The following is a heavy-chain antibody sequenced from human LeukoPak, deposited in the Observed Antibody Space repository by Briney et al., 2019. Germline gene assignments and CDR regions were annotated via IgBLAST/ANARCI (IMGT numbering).Heavy chain of an antibody. V-gene: IGHV3-74*01. D-gene: IGHD1/OR15-1a*01. Sequence: GGSLRLSCAASGFTFSSYWMHWFRQAPGKGLVWVSRINTDGRTTGYADSVRGRFTVSRDNAKNTLYLQMNGLGAEDTAVYYCAKDLTWNTADYWGQGTLVTVSS. CDR2: INTDGRTT. CDR1: GFTFSSYW. CDR3: AKDLTWNTADY. J-gene: IGHJ4*02.